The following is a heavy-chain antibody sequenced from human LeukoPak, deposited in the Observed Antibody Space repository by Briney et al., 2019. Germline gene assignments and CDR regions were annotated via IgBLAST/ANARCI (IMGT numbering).Heavy chain of an antibody. CDR3: ARGRGYSYGH. J-gene: IGHJ4*02. CDR1: GGPFSGYY. D-gene: IGHD5-18*01. Sequence: SETLSLTCAVYGGPFSGYYWSWIRQPPGKGLEWIGEINHSGSTNYNPSLKSRVTISVDTSKNQFSLKLSSVTAADTAVYYCARGRGYSYGHWGQGTLVTVSS. CDR2: INHSGST. V-gene: IGHV4-34*01.